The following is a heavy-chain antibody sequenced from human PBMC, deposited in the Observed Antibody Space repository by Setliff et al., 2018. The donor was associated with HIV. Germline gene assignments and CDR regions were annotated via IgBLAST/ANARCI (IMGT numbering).Heavy chain of an antibody. Sequence: ASVKVSCKVSGYTLTELSMHWVRQAPGKGLEGMGGFDPEDVETIYAQKFQGRVTMTEDTSTDTAYMELNSLRSEDTAVYYCAGPENSGSRATFLGYWGQGTLVTVSS. J-gene: IGHJ4*02. D-gene: IGHD1-26*01. V-gene: IGHV1-24*01. CDR3: AGPENSGSRATFLGY. CDR1: GYTLTELS. CDR2: FDPEDVET.